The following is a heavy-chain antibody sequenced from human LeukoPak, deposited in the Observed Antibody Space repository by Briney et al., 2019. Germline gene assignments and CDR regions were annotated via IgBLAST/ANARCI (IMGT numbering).Heavy chain of an antibody. Sequence: GGSLRLSCAASGFTFSSYEMNWVRQAPGKGLEWVSYISSSGSTIYYADSVRGRFTISRDNAKNSLYLQMNSLRAEDTAVYYCARRGDSKTFDIWGQGTMVTVSS. J-gene: IGHJ3*02. CDR2: ISSSGSTI. D-gene: IGHD3-22*01. CDR3: ARRGDSKTFDI. CDR1: GFTFSSYE. V-gene: IGHV3-48*03.